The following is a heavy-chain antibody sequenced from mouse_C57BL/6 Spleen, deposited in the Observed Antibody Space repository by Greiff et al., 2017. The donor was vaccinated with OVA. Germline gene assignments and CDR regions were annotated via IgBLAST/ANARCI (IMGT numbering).Heavy chain of an antibody. CDR1: GYTFTDYE. J-gene: IGHJ3*01. V-gene: IGHV1-15*01. CDR2: IDPETGGT. D-gene: IGHD1-1*01. Sequence: VQRVGSGAELVRPGASVTLSCKASGYTFTDYEMHWVKQTPVHGLEWIGAIDPETGGTAYNQKFKGKAILTADKSSSTAYMELRSLTSEDSAVYYCTRYYYGSSWFAYWGQGTLVTVSA. CDR3: TRYYYGSSWFAY.